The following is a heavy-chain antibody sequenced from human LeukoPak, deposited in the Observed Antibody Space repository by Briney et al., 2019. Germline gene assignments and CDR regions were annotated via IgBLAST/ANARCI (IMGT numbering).Heavy chain of an antibody. CDR3: ARDMGAPDYGSYSVDY. V-gene: IGHV4-59*01. CDR1: GGSISSYY. D-gene: IGHD4-23*01. J-gene: IGHJ4*02. Sequence: SETLSLTCTVSGGSISSYYWSWIRQPPGKGLEWIGYIYYSGSTNYNPSLKSRVTISVDTSTNQFSLKMTSVTAADTAVYFCARDMGAPDYGSYSVDYWGQGTLVTVSS. CDR2: IYYSGST.